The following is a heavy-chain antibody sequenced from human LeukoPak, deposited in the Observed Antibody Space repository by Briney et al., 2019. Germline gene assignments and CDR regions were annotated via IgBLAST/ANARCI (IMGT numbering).Heavy chain of an antibody. CDR2: INTNTGNP. CDR3: VRDDTELPLDAFDI. J-gene: IGHJ3*02. Sequence: ASVKVSCKASGYTFTSYAMNWVRQAPGQGLEWMGWINTNTGNPTYAQGFTGRFVFSLGTSVSTAYLQISSLKAEDTAVYYCVRDDTELPLDAFDIWGQGTMVTVSS. CDR1: GYTFTSYA. D-gene: IGHD1-26*01. V-gene: IGHV7-4-1*02.